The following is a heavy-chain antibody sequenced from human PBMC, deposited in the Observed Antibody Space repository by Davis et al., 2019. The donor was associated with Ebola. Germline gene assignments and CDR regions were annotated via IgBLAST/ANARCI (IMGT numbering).Heavy chain of an antibody. CDR2: TYYNSKWYN. CDR3: ARGWLRSGFDY. CDR1: GDSVSGSSVPA. J-gene: IGHJ4*02. Sequence: HSQTLSLTCVISGDSVSGSSVPAWNWIRQSPSRGLEWLGRTYYNSKWYNDYALSVRGRVTINPDTSKNQFSLQLSSVTPEDTAVYYCARGWLRSGFDYWGQGNLVIVSS. V-gene: IGHV6-1*01. D-gene: IGHD5-12*01.